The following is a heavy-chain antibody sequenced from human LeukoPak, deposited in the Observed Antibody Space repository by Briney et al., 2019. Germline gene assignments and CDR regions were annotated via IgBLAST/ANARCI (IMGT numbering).Heavy chain of an antibody. J-gene: IGHJ4*02. CDR3: ARMGTLRIGYCSSTSCFKRTPPDY. CDR2: INHSGST. D-gene: IGHD2-2*01. Sequence: SETLSLTCAVYGGSFRGYYWSWIRQPPGKGLEWIGEINHSGSTNYNPSLKSRVTISVDTSKNQFSLKLSSVTAADTAVYYCARMGTLRIGYCSSTSCFKRTPPDYWGQGTLVTVSS. V-gene: IGHV4-34*01. CDR1: GGSFRGYY.